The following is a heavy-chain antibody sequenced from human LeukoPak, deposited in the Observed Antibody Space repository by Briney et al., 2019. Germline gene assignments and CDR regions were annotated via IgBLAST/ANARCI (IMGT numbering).Heavy chain of an antibody. CDR2: IYTSGST. J-gene: IGHJ4*02. CDR1: GGSISGYY. D-gene: IGHD1-26*01. Sequence: SETLSLTCTVSGGSISGYYWSWIRQPAGKGLEWIGHIYTSGSTNYNPPLKSRVTISVDKSKNQFSLKLTSVTAADTAVYYCARDAVATTTHFDCWGQGTLVTVSS. CDR3: ARDAVATTTHFDC. V-gene: IGHV4-4*07.